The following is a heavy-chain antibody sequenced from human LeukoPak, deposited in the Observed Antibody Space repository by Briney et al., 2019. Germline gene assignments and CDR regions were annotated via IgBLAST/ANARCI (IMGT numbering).Heavy chain of an antibody. V-gene: IGHV1-18*04. D-gene: IGHD3-22*01. Sequence: ASVKVSCKASGYTFTGYYMHWVRQAPGQGLEWMGWISTYNGNTNYAQKVQGRVTMTTDTSTSTAYMELRSLRSDDTAVYYCTRGGASSGYDYWGQGTLVTVSS. CDR2: ISTYNGNT. J-gene: IGHJ4*02. CDR1: GYTFTGYY. CDR3: TRGGASSGYDY.